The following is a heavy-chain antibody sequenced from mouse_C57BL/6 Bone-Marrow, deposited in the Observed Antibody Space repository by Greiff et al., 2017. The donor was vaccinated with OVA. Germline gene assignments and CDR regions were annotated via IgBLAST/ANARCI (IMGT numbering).Heavy chain of an antibody. CDR1: GFNIKDDY. CDR3: TIDYDYRYAMDY. CDR2: IDPENGDT. J-gene: IGHJ4*01. Sequence: EVQLQQSGAELVRPGASVKLSCTASGFNIKDDYMHWVKQRPEQGLEWIGWIDPENGDTEYASKFQGKATITADTSSNTAYLQLSSLTSEDTAVYYCTIDYDYRYAMDYWGQGTSVTVSS. D-gene: IGHD2-4*01. V-gene: IGHV14-4*01.